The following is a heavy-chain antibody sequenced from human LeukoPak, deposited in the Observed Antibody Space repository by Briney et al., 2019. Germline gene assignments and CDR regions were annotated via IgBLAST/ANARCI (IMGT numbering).Heavy chain of an antibody. CDR3: ARIGYSSSCFDY. CDR2: IKQDGSEK. CDR1: GLTFTSYW. D-gene: IGHD6-13*01. V-gene: IGHV3-7*01. J-gene: IGHJ4*02. Sequence: GGSLRLSRAASGLTFTSYWMSWVRQAPGKGLEWVANIKQDGSEKDYMGSMKGRFTISGDNAKNSLYLQINSLRAEDTAVYYCARIGYSSSCFDYWGQGTLVTVSS.